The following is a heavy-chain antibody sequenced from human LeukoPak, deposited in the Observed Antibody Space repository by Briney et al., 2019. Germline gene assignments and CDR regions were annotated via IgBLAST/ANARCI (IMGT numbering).Heavy chain of an antibody. CDR2: ISSNGGST. J-gene: IGHJ3*02. V-gene: IGHV3-64*01. CDR3: ARGRRAVAGIGLPDAIDI. D-gene: IGHD6-19*01. Sequence: GGSLRLSCAASGFTFSSYAMHWVRQAPGKGLEYVSAISSNGGSTYYANSVKGRFTISRDNSKNTLYLQMGSLRAEDMAVYYCARGRRAVAGIGLPDAIDIWGQGTMVTVSS. CDR1: GFTFSSYA.